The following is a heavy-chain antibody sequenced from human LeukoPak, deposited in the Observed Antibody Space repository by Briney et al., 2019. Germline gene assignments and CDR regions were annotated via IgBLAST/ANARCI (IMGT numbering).Heavy chain of an antibody. CDR1: GYSFTSYW. Sequence: GESLKISCKGSGYSFTSYWIGWVRQMPGKGLEWMGIIYPGDSDTSYSPSFQGQVNISADKSINTAYLQWSSLKASDTAMYYCASLGYCSSTSCYADYYYMDVWGKGTTVTVSS. CDR2: IYPGDSDT. CDR3: ASLGYCSSTSCYADYYYMDV. D-gene: IGHD2-2*01. J-gene: IGHJ6*03. V-gene: IGHV5-51*01.